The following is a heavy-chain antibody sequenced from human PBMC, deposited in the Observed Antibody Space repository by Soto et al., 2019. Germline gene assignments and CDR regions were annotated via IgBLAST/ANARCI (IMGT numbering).Heavy chain of an antibody. J-gene: IGHJ5*02. CDR1: GFTFSSYA. CDR2: ISGSGGST. D-gene: IGHD6-19*01. Sequence: EVQLLESGGGLVQPGGSLRLSCAASGFTFSSYAMSWVRQAPGKGLEWVSAISGSGGSTYYADSVKGRFTISRDNSKNTLYLQMNSLRAEDTAVYYCAKDLGATPGHPDHSSGWCFDPWGQGTLVTVSS. CDR3: AKDLGATPGHPDHSSGWCFDP. V-gene: IGHV3-23*01.